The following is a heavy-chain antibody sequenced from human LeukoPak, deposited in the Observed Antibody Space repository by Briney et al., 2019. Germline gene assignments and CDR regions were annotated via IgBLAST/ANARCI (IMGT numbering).Heavy chain of an antibody. CDR2: IYYSGST. D-gene: IGHD2-15*01. J-gene: IGHJ3*02. CDR1: GGSISSYY. CDR3: ASTVLRYCSGGSCYRPAFDI. Sequence: SETLSLTCTVSGGSISSYYWSWIRQPPGKGLEWIGYIYYSGSTNYNPSLKSRVTISVDKSKNQFSLKLSSVTAADTAVYYCASTVLRYCSGGSCYRPAFDIWGQGTMVTVSS. V-gene: IGHV4-59*12.